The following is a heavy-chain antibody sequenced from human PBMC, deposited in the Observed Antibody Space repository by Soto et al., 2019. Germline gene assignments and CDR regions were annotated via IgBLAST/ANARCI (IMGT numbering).Heavy chain of an antibody. Sequence: GESLKISCKGSGFGFTSYWIAWVRQMPGKGLEWMGAIYPADSDTRYSPSFQGQVTISADKSTSTAYLQWSSLKPSDNAIYYCGRRTGGNFFDYVGQGTQVTVSS. D-gene: IGHD1-1*01. J-gene: IGHJ4*02. CDR1: GFGFTSYW. CDR3: GRRTGGNFFDY. CDR2: IYPADSDT. V-gene: IGHV5-51*01.